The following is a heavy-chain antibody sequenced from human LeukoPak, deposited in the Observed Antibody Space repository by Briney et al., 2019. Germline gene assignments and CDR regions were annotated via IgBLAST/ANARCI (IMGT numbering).Heavy chain of an antibody. CDR2: IYYSGST. V-gene: IGHV4-59*01. CDR3: ARDPTNYYDTSGYYHWFDY. Sequence: PSETLSLTCTVSGGSISSYYWSWIRQPPGEGLEWIGYIYYSGSTSYNPSLKSRVTISVDTSKNQFSLKLSSVTAADTAVYYCARDPTNYYDTSGYYHWFDYWGQGTLVTVSS. J-gene: IGHJ4*02. D-gene: IGHD3-22*01. CDR1: GGSISSYY.